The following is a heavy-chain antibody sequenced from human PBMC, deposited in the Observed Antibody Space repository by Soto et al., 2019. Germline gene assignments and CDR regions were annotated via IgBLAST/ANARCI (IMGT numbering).Heavy chain of an antibody. CDR1: GLTFRSFV. D-gene: IGHD6-19*01. Sequence: GGSLIVSCAAAGLTFRSFVVHWVRHDPGKGLVWVSRISTDGTSTTYADSVKGRFTISRGNAKNTLYLEMNRLRAEDTALYYCVRDRDSRGLGFPDFWGQGTLVTVSS. CDR2: ISTDGTST. CDR3: VRDRDSRGLGFPDF. V-gene: IGHV3-74*01. J-gene: IGHJ4*02.